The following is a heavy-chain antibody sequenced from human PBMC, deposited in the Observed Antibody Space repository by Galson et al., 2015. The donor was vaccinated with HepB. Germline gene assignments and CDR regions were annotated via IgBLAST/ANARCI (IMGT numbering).Heavy chain of an antibody. V-gene: IGHV3-23*01. J-gene: IGHJ6*03. Sequence: SLRLSCAASGFTFRSFAMTWVRQAPGKGLEWVSAISGSGGSTYYADSVKGRFTISRDNSKNTLSLQMNRLRAEDTAVYYCAKAGWGLPHYSYYYMDVWGKGTTVTVSS. CDR3: AKAGWGLPHYSYYYMDV. CDR1: GFTFRSFA. D-gene: IGHD1-26*01. CDR2: ISGSGGST.